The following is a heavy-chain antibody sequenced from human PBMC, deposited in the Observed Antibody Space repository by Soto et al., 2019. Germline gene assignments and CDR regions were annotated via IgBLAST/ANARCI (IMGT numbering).Heavy chain of an antibody. J-gene: IGHJ4*02. Sequence: QVQLVQSGAEVKKPGSSVKVSCKAPGGTFSSYAISWVRQAPGQGLEWMGGIIPIFGTANYAQKFQGRVTITADESTSTAYMELSSLRSEDTAVYYCARVTTYCTNGVCSPFDYWGQGTLVTVSS. D-gene: IGHD2-8*01. V-gene: IGHV1-69*01. CDR3: ARVTTYCTNGVCSPFDY. CDR1: GGTFSSYA. CDR2: IIPIFGTA.